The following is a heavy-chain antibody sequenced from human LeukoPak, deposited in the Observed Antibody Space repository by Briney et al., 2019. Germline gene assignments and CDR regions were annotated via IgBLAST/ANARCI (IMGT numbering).Heavy chain of an antibody. Sequence: SETLSLTCTVSGGSISSYYWSWIRQPPGKGLEWIGYIYYSGSTNYNPSLKSRVTISVDTSKNQFSLKLSSVTATDTAVYYCAGRTRYYYYYGMDVWGQGTTVTVSS. V-gene: IGHV4-59*01. J-gene: IGHJ6*02. CDR2: IYYSGST. CDR3: AGRTRYYYYYGMDV. CDR1: GGSISSYY. D-gene: IGHD1-14*01.